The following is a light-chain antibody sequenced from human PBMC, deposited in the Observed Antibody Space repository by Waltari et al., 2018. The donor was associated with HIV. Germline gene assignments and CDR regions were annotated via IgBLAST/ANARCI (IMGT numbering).Light chain of an antibody. V-gene: IGLV1-40*01. CDR3: QSYDSNPSGSV. CDR2: RNN. Sequence: QSVLTQPPSVSGAPGQRVTIPCTGRSSNIGDGYALRWYQQHPGTAPNLLIYRNNKRRSGVPDRFAGSESGASASLAITGLQAEDETEYYCQSYDSNPSGSVFGGGTKLTVL. J-gene: IGLJ3*02. CDR1: SSNIGDGYA.